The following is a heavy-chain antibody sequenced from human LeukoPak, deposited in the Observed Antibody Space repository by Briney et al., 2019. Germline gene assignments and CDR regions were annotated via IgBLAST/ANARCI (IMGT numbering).Heavy chain of an antibody. Sequence: PGGSLRLSCAASGFTFSSSSMNWVRQAPGKGLEWVSYISSTSTTLYYADSVRGRFTISRDNAKNSLYLQMNSLRAEDTAVYYCARLEEDYDVLTGYYTRPDYGMDVWGQGTTVTVSS. V-gene: IGHV3-48*01. CDR3: ARLEEDYDVLTGYYTRPDYGMDV. CDR2: ISSTSTTL. D-gene: IGHD3-9*01. CDR1: GFTFSSSS. J-gene: IGHJ6*02.